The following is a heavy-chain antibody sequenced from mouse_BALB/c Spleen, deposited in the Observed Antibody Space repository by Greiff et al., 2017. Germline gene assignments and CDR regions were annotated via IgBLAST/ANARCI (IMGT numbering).Heavy chain of an antibody. V-gene: IGHV5-9-4*01. D-gene: IGHD1-1*01. CDR3: ARGTTVVARDAMDY. CDR1: GFTFSSYA. J-gene: IGHJ4*01. CDR2: ISSGGSYT. Sequence: EVHLVESGGGLVKPGGSLKLSCAASGFTFSSYAMSWVRQSPEKRLEWVAEISSGGSYTYYPDTVTGRFTISRDNAKNTLYLEMSSLRSEDTAMYYCARGTTVVARDAMDYWGQGTSVTVSS.